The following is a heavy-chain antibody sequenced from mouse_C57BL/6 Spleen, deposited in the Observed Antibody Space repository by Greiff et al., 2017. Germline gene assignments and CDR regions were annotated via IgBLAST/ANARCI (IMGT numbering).Heavy chain of an antibody. J-gene: IGHJ4*01. V-gene: IGHV2-9-1*01. D-gene: IGHD6-1*01. CDR2: IWTGGGT. CDR1: GFSLTSYA. Sequence: VQLQQSGPGLVAPSQSLSITCTVSGFSLTSYAISWVRQPPGKGLEWLGVIWTGGGTNYNSALKSRLSISKDNSKSQVFLKMNSLQADDTARYYCARNGPLSKDAMDYWGQGTSVTVSS. CDR3: ARNGPLSKDAMDY.